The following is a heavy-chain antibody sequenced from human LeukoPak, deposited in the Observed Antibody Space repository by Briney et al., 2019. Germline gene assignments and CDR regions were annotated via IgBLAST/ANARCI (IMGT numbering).Heavy chain of an antibody. D-gene: IGHD4-17*01. V-gene: IGHV3-64*01. CDR3: ARDSMTTVTTYTFGDY. Sequence: PGGSLRLSCAASGFTFSSYAMHWVRQAPGKGLEYVSSISTNGGSTYYANSVKGRFTISRDNSKNMLYLQMGSLRAEDMAVYYCARDSMTTVTTYTFGDYWGQGTLVTVSS. CDR1: GFTFSSYA. CDR2: ISTNGGST. J-gene: IGHJ4*02.